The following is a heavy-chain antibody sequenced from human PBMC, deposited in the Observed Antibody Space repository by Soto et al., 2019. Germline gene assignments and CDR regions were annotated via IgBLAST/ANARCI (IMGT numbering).Heavy chain of an antibody. D-gene: IGHD3-10*01. Sequence: ASVKVSCKASGGTFSSYTISWVRQAPGQGLEWMGRIIPILGIANYAQKFQGRVTITADKSTSTAYMELSSLRSEDTAVYYCARESYNYYGSVDNWFDPWGQGTLVTVSS. CDR2: IIPILGIA. CDR1: GGTFSSYT. J-gene: IGHJ5*02. CDR3: ARESYNYYGSVDNWFDP. V-gene: IGHV1-69*04.